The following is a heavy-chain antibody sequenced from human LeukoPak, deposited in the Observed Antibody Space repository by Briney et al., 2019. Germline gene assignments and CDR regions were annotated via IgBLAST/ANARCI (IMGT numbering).Heavy chain of an antibody. CDR3: AKGRGYGDYAGDY. CDR2: ISAGDST. J-gene: IGHJ4*02. CDR1: AFTFNSYA. V-gene: IGHV3-23*01. D-gene: IGHD4-17*01. Sequence: GGSLRLSCAASAFTFNSYAMSWARQAPGKGLEWVSTISAGDSTYYPDSVKGRFIISRDNSKNTLYLQMNSLRAEDTAVYYCAKGRGYGDYAGDYWGQGTLVTVPS.